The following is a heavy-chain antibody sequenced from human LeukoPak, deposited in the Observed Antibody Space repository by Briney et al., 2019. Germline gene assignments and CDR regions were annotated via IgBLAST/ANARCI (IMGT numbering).Heavy chain of an antibody. CDR1: GFIVSSNY. Sequence: GGSLRLSCAASGFIVSSNYMSWVRQAPGKGLEWVSVFYVGGATYYADSVKGRFTISRDNSENTLYLQMKSLRAEDTAVYYCARGDGYNFFDYWGQGTLVTVSS. CDR3: ARGDGYNFFDY. D-gene: IGHD5-24*01. J-gene: IGHJ4*02. CDR2: FYVGGAT. V-gene: IGHV3-53*01.